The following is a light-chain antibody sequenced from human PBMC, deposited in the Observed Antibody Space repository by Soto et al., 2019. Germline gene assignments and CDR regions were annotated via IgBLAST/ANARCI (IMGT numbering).Light chain of an antibody. Sequence: QSVLTQPPSVSAAPGQKVTISCSGGSSNIGNNYVSWYQQFPGTAPKLLIYDNNNRASGIPDRFSGSKSGTSATLDITGLQTGDEATYFCATWDSSLNAVFGGGTKVTVL. CDR2: DNN. V-gene: IGLV1-51*01. CDR3: ATWDSSLNAV. J-gene: IGLJ2*01. CDR1: SSNIGNNY.